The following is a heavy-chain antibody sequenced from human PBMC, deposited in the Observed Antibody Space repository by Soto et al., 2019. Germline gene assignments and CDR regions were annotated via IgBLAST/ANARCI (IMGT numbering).Heavy chain of an antibody. CDR1: GYTFTSYD. Sequence: ASVKVSCKASGYTFTSYDINWVRQATGQGLEWMGWMNPNSGNTGYAQKFQGRVTMTRNTSISTAYMELSSLRSEDTAVYYCASSSCSGGSYYRDYCYYMDVWGKGTTVTVSS. CDR3: ASSSCSGGSYYRDYCYYMDV. CDR2: MNPNSGNT. V-gene: IGHV1-8*01. J-gene: IGHJ6*03. D-gene: IGHD2-15*01.